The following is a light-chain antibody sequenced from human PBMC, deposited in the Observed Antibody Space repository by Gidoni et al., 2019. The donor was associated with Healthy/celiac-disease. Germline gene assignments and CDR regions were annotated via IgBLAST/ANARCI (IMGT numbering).Light chain of an antibody. Sequence: IVLPQSPATRSLSPGERDTLSGRTSQSVSSYFACYQQKPGQADRLLIYYVYNRATGSPARFSGCGSGTDFTLIIRSLETEDFAVYYCHQRSHWPPTFGPGTKVDIK. CDR2: YVY. CDR1: QSVSSY. CDR3: HQRSHWPPT. J-gene: IGKJ3*01. V-gene: IGKV3-11*01.